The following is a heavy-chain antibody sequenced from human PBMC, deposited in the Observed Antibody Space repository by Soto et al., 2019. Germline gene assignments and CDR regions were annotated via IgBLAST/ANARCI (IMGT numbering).Heavy chain of an antibody. J-gene: IGHJ3*02. CDR1: GGSISSGGYY. CDR2: IDYSGST. CDR3: VRVGYYEDSGYNAFGI. V-gene: IGHV4-31*03. D-gene: IGHD5-12*01. Sequence: QVQLQESRPGLVKPSQILSLTCTVSGGSISSGGYYWSWIRQHPGKGLEWIGYIDYSGSTYYSPSLKSRVTISVDTSKIHFSLELSSVTAADTAVYYCVRVGYYEDSGYNAFGIWGQGTRVTVSS.